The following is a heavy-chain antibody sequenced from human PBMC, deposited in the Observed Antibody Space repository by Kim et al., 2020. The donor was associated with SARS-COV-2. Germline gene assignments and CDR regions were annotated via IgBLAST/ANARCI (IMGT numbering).Heavy chain of an antibody. J-gene: IGHJ6*02. CDR3: ARDTDGSGSYLRYPHYYGMDV. Sequence: GGSLRLSCAASGFTFSDYYMSWIRQAPGKGLEWVSYISSSGSTIYYADSVKGRFTISRDNAKNSLYLQMNSLRAEDTAVYYCARDTDGSGSYLRYPHYYGMDVWGQGTTVTVSS. V-gene: IGHV3-11*04. CDR2: ISSSGSTI. D-gene: IGHD3-10*01. CDR1: GFTFSDYY.